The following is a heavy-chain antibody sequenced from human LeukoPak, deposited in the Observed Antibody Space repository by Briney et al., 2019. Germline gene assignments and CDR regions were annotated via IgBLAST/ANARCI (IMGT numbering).Heavy chain of an antibody. Sequence: SETLSLTCTVSGGSISRYFWSWIRQSAGKGLEWIGRIYISGSTNYNPSLKSRVTMSLDTSKNQFSLKLSSVTAADTAVYYCTRGDTWDFDYWGQGTLVTVSS. CDR2: IYISGST. D-gene: IGHD1-26*01. CDR1: GGSISRYF. V-gene: IGHV4-4*07. J-gene: IGHJ4*02. CDR3: TRGDTWDFDY.